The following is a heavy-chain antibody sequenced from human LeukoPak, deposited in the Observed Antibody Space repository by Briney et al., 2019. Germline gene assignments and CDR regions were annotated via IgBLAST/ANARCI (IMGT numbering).Heavy chain of an antibody. Sequence: PGGSLRLSCAASGFTFSSYWMHCVRQPQGKGLVWVSRINSDGDTTTYADSVKGRFTISRDNARNTLYLQMNSLRAEDTAVYYCAKDPYSSSGYYIHYWGQGTLVTVSS. CDR1: GFTFSSYW. D-gene: IGHD3-22*01. J-gene: IGHJ4*02. CDR3: AKDPYSSSGYYIHY. CDR2: INSDGDTT. V-gene: IGHV3-74*01.